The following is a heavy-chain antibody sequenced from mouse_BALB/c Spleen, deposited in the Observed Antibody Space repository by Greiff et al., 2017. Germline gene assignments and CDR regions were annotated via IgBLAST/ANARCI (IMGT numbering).Heavy chain of an antibody. V-gene: IGHV3-2*02. CDR1: GYSITSDYA. J-gene: IGHJ1*01. CDR2: ISYSGST. CDR3: ANSLLRLRYFDV. Sequence: EVQLQQSGPGLVKPSQSLSLTCTVTGYSITSDYAWNWIRQFPGNKLEWMGYISYSGSTSYNPSLKSRISITRDTSKNQFFLQLNSVTTEDTATYYCANSLLRLRYFDVWGAGTTVTVSS. D-gene: IGHD1-2*01.